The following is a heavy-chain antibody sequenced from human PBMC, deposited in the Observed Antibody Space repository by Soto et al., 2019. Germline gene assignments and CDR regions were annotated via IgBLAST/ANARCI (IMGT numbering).Heavy chain of an antibody. D-gene: IGHD3-10*01. Sequence: QVQLQESGPGLVKPSQTLSLTCTVSGGSISSGGYYWSWIRQHPGKGLEWIGYIYYSGSTYYNPSLKSRVTISVDTSKNQFSLKLSSVTAADTAVYYCARDGGGSGRGPGDYFDYWGQGTLVTVSS. CDR1: GGSISSGGYY. V-gene: IGHV4-31*03. J-gene: IGHJ4*02. CDR2: IYYSGST. CDR3: ARDGGGSGRGPGDYFDY.